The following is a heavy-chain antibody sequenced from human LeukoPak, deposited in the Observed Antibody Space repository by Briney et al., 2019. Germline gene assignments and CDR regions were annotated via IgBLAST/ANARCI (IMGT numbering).Heavy chain of an antibody. CDR3: ARDMATVTTSPSDY. V-gene: IGHV3-7*01. D-gene: IGHD4-17*01. CDR1: GFTFSSYW. Sequence: HGGSLRLSCAASGFTFSSYWMSWVRQAPGKGLEWVANIKQDGSEKYYVDSVKGRFTISRDNAKNSLYLQMNSLRAEDTAVYYCARDMATVTTSPSDYWGQGTLVTVSS. J-gene: IGHJ4*02. CDR2: IKQDGSEK.